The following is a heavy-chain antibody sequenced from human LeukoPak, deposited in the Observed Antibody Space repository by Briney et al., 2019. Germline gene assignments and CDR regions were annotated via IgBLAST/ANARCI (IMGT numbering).Heavy chain of an antibody. J-gene: IGHJ5*02. V-gene: IGHV4-39*07. D-gene: IGHD1-14*01. Sequence: PSETLSLTCTVSGGSISSTHYFWGWIRQPPGKGLEWIGSVYYSGSTYYNPSLKSRVTLSVDTSKNQFSLKLSSVTAADTAIYYCAGDRFGNNRFDPWGQGTLVTVSS. CDR2: VYYSGST. CDR3: AGDRFGNNRFDP. CDR1: GGSISSTHYF.